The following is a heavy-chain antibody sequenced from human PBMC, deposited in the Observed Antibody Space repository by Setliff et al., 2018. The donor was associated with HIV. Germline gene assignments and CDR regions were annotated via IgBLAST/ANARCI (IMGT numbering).Heavy chain of an antibody. CDR3: ARVQVDWGSRDFDY. CDR1: GGSLSGHY. J-gene: IGHJ4*02. CDR2: IYQSGST. V-gene: IGHV4-34*01. D-gene: IGHD3-9*01. Sequence: SETLSLTCAVYGGSLSGHYWSWIRQPPGKGLEWIGSIYQSGSTYYNPSLKSRVTISLDTSKNQFSLKLRSMTAADTAVYYCARVQVDWGSRDFDYWGQGTLVTVSS.